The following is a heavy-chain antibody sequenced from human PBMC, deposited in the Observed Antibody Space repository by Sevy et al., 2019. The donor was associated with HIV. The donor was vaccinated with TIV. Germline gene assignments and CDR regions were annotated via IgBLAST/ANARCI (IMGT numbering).Heavy chain of an antibody. J-gene: IGHJ4*02. Sequence: GGSLRLSCAASGFTFSSYNMNWVRQAPGKGLEWVSSVSGSSNYIYYAESVKGRFIISRDNAKNTLYMQMNSLRADDTAVYYCARGPPDGSYDYFDYWGQGTLVTVSS. CDR3: ARGPPDGSYDYFDY. CDR1: GFTFSSYN. CDR2: VSGSSNYI. D-gene: IGHD1-26*01. V-gene: IGHV3-21*06.